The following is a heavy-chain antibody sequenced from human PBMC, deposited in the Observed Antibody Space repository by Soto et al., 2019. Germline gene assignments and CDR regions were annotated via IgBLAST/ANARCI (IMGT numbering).Heavy chain of an antibody. J-gene: IGHJ6*02. D-gene: IGHD2-15*01. Sequence: ASVKVSCKASGYTFTSYDINWVRQATGQGLEWMGWMNPNSGNTGYAQKFQGRVTMTRNTSISTAYMELSSLRSEDTAVYYCARGLLYYYYYGMDVWGQGTTVTVSS. CDR1: GYTFTSYD. CDR2: MNPNSGNT. V-gene: IGHV1-8*01. CDR3: ARGLLYYYYYGMDV.